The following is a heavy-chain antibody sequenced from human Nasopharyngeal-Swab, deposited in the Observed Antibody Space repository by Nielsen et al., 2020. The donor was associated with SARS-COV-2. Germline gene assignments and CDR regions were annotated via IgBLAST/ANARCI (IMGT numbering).Heavy chain of an antibody. CDR2: IAHDASNE. CDR3: ARDAPAHYGAFY. CDR1: GFIFSSFG. V-gene: IGHV3-30*03. J-gene: IGHJ4*02. D-gene: IGHD4-17*01. Sequence: GRSLRRSCAASGFIFSSFGIHWVRQAPGKGLEWVAFIAHDASNEYYGDSVKGRFSISRNSSKNTLYLQMDSLRGEDTAVYYCARDAPAHYGAFYWGRGTRVTVSS.